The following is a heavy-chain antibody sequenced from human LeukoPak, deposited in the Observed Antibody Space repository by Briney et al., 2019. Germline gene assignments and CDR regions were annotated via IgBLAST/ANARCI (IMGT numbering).Heavy chain of an antibody. J-gene: IGHJ4*02. CDR2: MNPNSGNT. D-gene: IGHD6-13*01. CDR3: ATSVPTFGSSWNY. Sequence: EASVKVSCKASGYTFTSYDINWVRQATGQGLEWMGWMNPNSGNTGYAQKFQGRVTMTEDTSTDTAYMELSSLRSEDTAVYYCATSVPTFGSSWNYWGQGTLVTVSS. CDR1: GYTFTSYD. V-gene: IGHV1-8*02.